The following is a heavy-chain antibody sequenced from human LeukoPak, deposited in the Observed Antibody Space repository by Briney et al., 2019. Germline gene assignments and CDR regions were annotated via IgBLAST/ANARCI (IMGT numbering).Heavy chain of an antibody. Sequence: PGGSLRLSCAASGFTFSSYAMSWVRQAPGKGLEWVSSISTSSSYINYADSVKGRFTISRDNAKNSLYLQMNSLRAEDTAVYYCARDRVTMVRGVSYYYYMDVWGKGTTVTVSS. CDR2: ISTSSSYI. V-gene: IGHV3-21*01. D-gene: IGHD3-10*01. J-gene: IGHJ6*03. CDR3: ARDRVTMVRGVSYYYYMDV. CDR1: GFTFSSYA.